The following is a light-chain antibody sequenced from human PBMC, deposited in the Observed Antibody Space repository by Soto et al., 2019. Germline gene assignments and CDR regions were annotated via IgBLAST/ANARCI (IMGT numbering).Light chain of an antibody. CDR1: QGIRSW. Sequence: DIQMTQSPSSVSASVGDRVTITCRASQGIRSWLAWFQQKPGIDPKPLIYAASSLQSGVPSRFSGSGSGTDXXXXIXXXXPEDFATYYCQQANSFPLTFGGGTKVEIK. CDR2: AAS. CDR3: QQANSFPLT. V-gene: IGKV1-12*01. J-gene: IGKJ4*01.